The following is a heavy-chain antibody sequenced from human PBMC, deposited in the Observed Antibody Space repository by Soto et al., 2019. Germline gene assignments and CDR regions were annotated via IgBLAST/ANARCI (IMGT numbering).Heavy chain of an antibody. D-gene: IGHD6-13*01. J-gene: IGHJ5*02. CDR2: IDWDDDK. V-gene: IGHV2-70*01. CDR1: GFSLSTSGMC. Sequence: PTLVNPTQTLTLTCTFSGFSLSTSGMCVSWIRQPPGKALEWLALIDWDDDKYYSTSLRTRLTISKDTSKNQVVLTMTNMDPVDTATYYCARTRPGIAAADNWFDPWGQGTLVTVSS. CDR3: ARTRPGIAAADNWFDP.